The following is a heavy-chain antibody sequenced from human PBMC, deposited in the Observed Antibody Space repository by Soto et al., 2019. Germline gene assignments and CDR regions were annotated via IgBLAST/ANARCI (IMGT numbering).Heavy chain of an antibody. J-gene: IGHJ6*02. D-gene: IGHD3-22*01. V-gene: IGHV4-34*01. CDR1: GGSFSGYY. Sequence: SETLSLTCAVYGGSFSGYYWSWIRQPPGKGLEWIGEINHSGSTNYNPSLKSRVTISVDTSKNQFSLKLSSVTAADTAVYYCARDNYYDSSGYYWLGYYYGMDVWGQGTTVT. CDR2: INHSGST. CDR3: ARDNYYDSSGYYWLGYYYGMDV.